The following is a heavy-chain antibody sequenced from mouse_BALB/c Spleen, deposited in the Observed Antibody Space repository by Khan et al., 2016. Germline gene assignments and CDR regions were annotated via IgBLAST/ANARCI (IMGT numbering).Heavy chain of an antibody. CDR3: ARRRQLDLYYAMDY. J-gene: IGHJ4*01. V-gene: IGHV9-1*02. Sequence: QIQLVQSGPELKKPGETVKISCKASGYTFTNYGMNWVQQAPGKGLRWMGWIATYTGESTYADDFKGRFAFSLETSASTAYLQINNLKNEDMATYFCARRRQLDLYYAMDYWGKGTSVTVSS. CDR2: IATYTGES. CDR1: GYTFTNYG. D-gene: IGHD6-1*01.